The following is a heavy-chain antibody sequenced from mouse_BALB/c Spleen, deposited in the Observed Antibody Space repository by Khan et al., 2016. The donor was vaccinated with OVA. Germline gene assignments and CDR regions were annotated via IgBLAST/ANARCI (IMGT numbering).Heavy chain of an antibody. CDR2: IYPYNDDT. CDR3: ARNYRYDVYFDY. Sequence: VQLQQSGPELVKPGASVKMSCKASGYTFTSYVIHWVKQKPGQGLEWIGYIYPYNDDTKSNEKFKGKATLTSDNSSSTAYMELRSLTSEDSAVYYCARNYRYDVYFDYWGQGTTLTVSS. CDR1: GYTFTSYV. J-gene: IGHJ2*01. V-gene: IGHV1S136*01. D-gene: IGHD2-14*01.